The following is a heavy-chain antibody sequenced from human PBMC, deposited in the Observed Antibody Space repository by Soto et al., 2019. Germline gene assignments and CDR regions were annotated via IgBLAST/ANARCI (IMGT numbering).Heavy chain of an antibody. J-gene: IGHJ4*02. D-gene: IGHD2-15*01. Sequence: PSETLSLTCTVSGGSISSYYWSWIRQPPGKGLEWIGYIYYSGSTNYNPSLKSRVTISVDTSKNQFSLKLSSVTAADTAMYYCARARFGGNDYWGQGTLVTVSS. V-gene: IGHV4-59*01. CDR3: ARARFGGNDY. CDR1: GGSISSYY. CDR2: IYYSGST.